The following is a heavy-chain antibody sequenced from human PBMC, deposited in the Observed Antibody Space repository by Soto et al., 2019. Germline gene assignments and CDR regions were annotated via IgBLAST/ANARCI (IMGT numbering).Heavy chain of an antibody. J-gene: IGHJ6*02. Sequence: QVQLVESGGGVVQPGRSLRLSCAASGFTFSSYAMHWVRQAPGKGLEWVAVISYDGSNKYYADSVKGRFTISRDNSKNTLYLQMNSLRAEDTAVYYCARDSVGVGAKRYYYYGMDVWGQGTTVTVSS. CDR1: GFTFSSYA. V-gene: IGHV3-30-3*01. D-gene: IGHD1-26*01. CDR2: ISYDGSNK. CDR3: ARDSVGVGAKRYYYYGMDV.